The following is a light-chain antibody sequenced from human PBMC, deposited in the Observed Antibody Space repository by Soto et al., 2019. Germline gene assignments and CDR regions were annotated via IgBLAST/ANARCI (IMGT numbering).Light chain of an antibody. J-gene: IGLJ1*01. V-gene: IGLV2-8*01. CDR3: SSFAGSNNFPDV. CDR1: GSDVGAYDY. Sequence: QSALTQPPSASGSPGQSVTISCTGTGSDVGAYDYVSWYQQHPGKAPKLMIYEINKRPSGVPDRFSGSKSGNTAALTVSGLQAEEEADYYCSSFAGSNNFPDVFGSGTKLTVL. CDR2: EIN.